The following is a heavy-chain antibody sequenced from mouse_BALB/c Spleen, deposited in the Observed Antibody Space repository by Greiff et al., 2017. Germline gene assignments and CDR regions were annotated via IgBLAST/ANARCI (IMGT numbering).Heavy chain of an antibody. Sequence: EVKLMESGGGLVKPGGSLKLSCAASGFTFSSYTMSWVRQTPEKRLEWVATISSGGSYTYYPDSVKGRFTISRDNAKNTLYLQMSSLKSEDTAVYYCTRDTATYFDVWGAGTTVTVSS. CDR2: ISSGGSYT. CDR1: GFTFSSYT. D-gene: IGHD1-2*01. CDR3: TRDTATYFDV. V-gene: IGHV5-6-4*01. J-gene: IGHJ1*01.